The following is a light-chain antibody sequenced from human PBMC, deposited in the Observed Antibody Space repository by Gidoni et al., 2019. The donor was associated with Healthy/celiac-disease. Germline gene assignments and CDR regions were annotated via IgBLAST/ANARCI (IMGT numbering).Light chain of an antibody. Sequence: EIVMTQSPLSLPVTPGEPASISCRSSQSLLHSNGYNYLDWYLQKPGQSPQLLIYLGSNRASGVPDRFSGSGSGTDFTLKISRVEAEDVGVYYCMQALQTPPSTFXQXTKLEIK. J-gene: IGKJ2*01. CDR2: LGS. CDR3: MQALQTPPST. CDR1: QSLLHSNGYNY. V-gene: IGKV2-28*01.